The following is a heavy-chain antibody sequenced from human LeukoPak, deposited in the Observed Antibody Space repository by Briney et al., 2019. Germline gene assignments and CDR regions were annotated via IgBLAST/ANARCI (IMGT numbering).Heavy chain of an antibody. CDR1: GYSIRSGYH. CDR3: AREYHPRGYCSGGSCYPGGSYGMDV. J-gene: IGHJ6*03. D-gene: IGHD2-15*01. CDR2: VYHTGNT. Sequence: PSETLSLTCDVSGYSIRSGYHWGWIRQAPGKGLEWIGTVYHTGNTYYNPSLRRRVTISVDTSKNQFSLRLYSVTAADTAVYYCAREYHPRGYCSGGSCYPGGSYGMDVWGKGTTVTVSS. V-gene: IGHV4-38-2*02.